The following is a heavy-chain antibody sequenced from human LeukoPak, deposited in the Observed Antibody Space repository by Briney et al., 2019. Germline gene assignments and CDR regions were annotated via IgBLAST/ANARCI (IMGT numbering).Heavy chain of an antibody. CDR2: ISSSSSTI. Sequence: GGSLRLSCAASGFTFSSYSMNWFPQAPGKGLEWVSYISSSSSTIYYAVSVKGRFTISRDNAKNSLYLQMNSVRAEDTAVYYCAREYDYGSVPWGQGTLVTVSS. CDR1: GFTFSSYS. D-gene: IGHD3-10*01. V-gene: IGHV3-48*01. J-gene: IGHJ5*02. CDR3: AREYDYGSVP.